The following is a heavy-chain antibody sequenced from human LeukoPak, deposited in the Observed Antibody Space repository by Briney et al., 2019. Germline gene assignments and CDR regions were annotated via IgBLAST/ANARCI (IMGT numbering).Heavy chain of an antibody. CDR1: GFTFSSYA. CDR3: AKAWYYYDSSGYRYYFDY. CDR2: ISGSGGST. D-gene: IGHD3-22*01. J-gene: IGHJ4*02. Sequence: PGGSVRLSCAACGFTFSSYAMSWVRQAPGKAREWVSAISGSGGSTYYADSVKGRFTISRDNSKNTLYQQMNSLRAEDTAVYYCAKAWYYYDSSGYRYYFDYWGQGTLVTVSS. V-gene: IGHV3-23*01.